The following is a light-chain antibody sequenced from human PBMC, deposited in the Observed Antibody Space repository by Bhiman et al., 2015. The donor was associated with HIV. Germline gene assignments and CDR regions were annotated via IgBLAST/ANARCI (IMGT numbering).Light chain of an antibody. V-gene: IGLV2-11*01. J-gene: IGLJ1*01. Sequence: QSALTQPRSVSGSPGQSVTISCTGTSSDVGDYNYVSWYQQHPGKAPKLMIYDVSKRPSGVPDRFSGSKSGNTASLTISGLQAEDEADYYCQSYDRDLGGSVFGTGTKVTVL. CDR2: DVS. CDR1: SSDVGDYNY. CDR3: QSYDRDLGGSV.